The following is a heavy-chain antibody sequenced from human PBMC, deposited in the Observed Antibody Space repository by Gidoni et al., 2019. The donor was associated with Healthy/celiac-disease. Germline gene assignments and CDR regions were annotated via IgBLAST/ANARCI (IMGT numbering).Heavy chain of an antibody. V-gene: IGHV3-49*04. D-gene: IGHD3-10*01. CDR2: IRSKAYGGTT. J-gene: IGHJ4*02. CDR3: TRAGGSGFDY. CDR1: GFTFGDYA. Sequence: EVQLVESGGGLVQPGRSLRLSCTASGFTFGDYAISWVRQAPGKGLEWVGFIRSKAYGGTTEYAASVKGRFTISRDDSKSIAYLQMNSLKTEDTAVYYCTRAGGSGFDYWGQGTLVTVSS.